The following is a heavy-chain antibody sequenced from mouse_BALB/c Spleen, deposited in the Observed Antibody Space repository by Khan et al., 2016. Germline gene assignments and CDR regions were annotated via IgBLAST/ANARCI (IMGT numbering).Heavy chain of an antibody. D-gene: IGHD2-1*01. CDR2: ISYSGST. CDR1: GYSITSDYA. V-gene: IGHV3-2*02. Sequence: QLEESGPGLVKPSQSLSLTCTVTGYSITSDYAWNWIRQFPGYKLEWMGYISYSGSTSYNPSLKSRISITRDTSKNQFFLQLNSVTTEDTATYYCASYGNYRYFDVWGAGTTVTVSS. CDR3: ASYGNYRYFDV. J-gene: IGHJ1*01.